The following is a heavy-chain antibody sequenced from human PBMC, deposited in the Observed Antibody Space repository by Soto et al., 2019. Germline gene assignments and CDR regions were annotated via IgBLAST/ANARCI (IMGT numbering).Heavy chain of an antibody. D-gene: IGHD1-1*01. CDR1: GSSISSYY. Sequence: SEILSLTSTVSGSSISSYYRSWIREPAGSVLAWIGRIYTSGSTNYNPALKSRVTMSVDTSQNQFSLKLSSVTSAETAVYYCARDHSAGAYNWFDPWGQATLVTVS. V-gene: IGHV4-4*07. J-gene: IGHJ5*02. CDR3: ARDHSAGAYNWFDP. CDR2: IYTSGST.